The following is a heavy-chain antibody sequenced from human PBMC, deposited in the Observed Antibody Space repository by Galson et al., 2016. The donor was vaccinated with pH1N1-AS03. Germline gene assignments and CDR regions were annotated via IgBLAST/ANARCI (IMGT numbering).Heavy chain of an antibody. J-gene: IGHJ5*02. D-gene: IGHD2-2*01. Sequence: SETLSLTCEVSGDSISNTIWWTWVRQPPGKGLEWIGEISHSGSTNYNPSLKSRVTTSIDWSKNQLSLHLTSITAADTAVYYCARLDGRAGYEHHRWFDPWGQGTLVTVSS. CDR3: ARLDGRAGYEHHRWFDP. V-gene: IGHV4-4*02. CDR1: GDSISNTIW. CDR2: ISHSGST.